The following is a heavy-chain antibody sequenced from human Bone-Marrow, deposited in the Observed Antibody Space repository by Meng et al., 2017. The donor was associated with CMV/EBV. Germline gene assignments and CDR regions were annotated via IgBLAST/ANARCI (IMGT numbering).Heavy chain of an antibody. V-gene: IGHV1-2*02. Sequence: ASVKVSCKASGYTFTGYYMHWVRQAPGQGLEWMGWINPNSGGTNYAQKFQGRVTMTRDTSISTAYMELSRLRSDDTAVYYCARDSYCSSTSCYDWFDPWGQGTLVTFSS. CDR1: GYTFTGYY. CDR2: INPNSGGT. D-gene: IGHD2-2*01. CDR3: ARDSYCSSTSCYDWFDP. J-gene: IGHJ5*02.